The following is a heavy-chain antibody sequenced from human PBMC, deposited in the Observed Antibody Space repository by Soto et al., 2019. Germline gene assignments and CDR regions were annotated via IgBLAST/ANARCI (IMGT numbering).Heavy chain of an antibody. D-gene: IGHD3-22*01. Sequence: SETLSLTCTVSGGSISSYYWSWIRQPPGKGLEWIGYIYYSGSTNYNPSLKSRVTISVDTSKNRFSLKLSSVTAADTAVYYCASLILPYYYDSSGTPVHFDYWGQGTLVTVSS. CDR1: GGSISSYY. CDR2: IYYSGST. J-gene: IGHJ4*02. CDR3: ASLILPYYYDSSGTPVHFDY. V-gene: IGHV4-59*01.